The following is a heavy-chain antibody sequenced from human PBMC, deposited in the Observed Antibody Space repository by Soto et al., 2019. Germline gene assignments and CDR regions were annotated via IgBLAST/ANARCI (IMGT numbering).Heavy chain of an antibody. D-gene: IGHD3-22*01. J-gene: IGHJ4*02. V-gene: IGHV4-31*03. CDR2: LYYPRST. CDR1: GGSISSGGYY. Sequence: QVQLQESGPGLVKPSETLSLTCTVSGGSISSGGYYWSWIRQPPGKGLEWIGYLYYPRSTYYNPSLPRGATSSVGTAKTQSAMKVTSVTAADTAVYFCARDSSCYHRLDYWGQGLLVTVSS. CDR3: ARDSSCYHRLDY.